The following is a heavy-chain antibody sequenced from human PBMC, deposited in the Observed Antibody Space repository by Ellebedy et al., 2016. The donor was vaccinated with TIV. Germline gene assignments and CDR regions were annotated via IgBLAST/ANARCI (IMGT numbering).Heavy chain of an antibody. CDR1: GYTFTSYG. D-gene: IGHD3-16*01. Sequence: ASVKVSCXASGYTFTSYGISWVRQAPGQGLEWMGWISAYNGNTNYAQKLQGRVTMTTDTSTSTAYMELSSLRSEDTAVYYCARGLGALTPSFYWGQGTLVTVSS. V-gene: IGHV1-18*01. J-gene: IGHJ4*02. CDR3: ARGLGALTPSFY. CDR2: ISAYNGNT.